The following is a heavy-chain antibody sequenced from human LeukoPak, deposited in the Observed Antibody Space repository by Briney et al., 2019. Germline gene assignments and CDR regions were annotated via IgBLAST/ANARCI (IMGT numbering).Heavy chain of an antibody. Sequence: GASVKVSCKASGYTFTGYYMHWVRQAPGQGLEWMGWINPNSGRTNYAQKFQGRVTMTRDTSISTAYMELSRLRSDDTAVYYCARDPPRPGYFDWLSLDYWGQGTLVTVSS. CDR3: ARDPPRPGYFDWLSLDY. J-gene: IGHJ4*02. CDR2: INPNSGRT. D-gene: IGHD3-9*01. V-gene: IGHV1-2*02. CDR1: GYTFTGYY.